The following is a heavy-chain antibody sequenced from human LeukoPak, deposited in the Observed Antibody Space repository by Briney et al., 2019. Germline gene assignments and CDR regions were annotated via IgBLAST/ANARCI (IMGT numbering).Heavy chain of an antibody. CDR3: ARGEGDDYGDIRGFDY. J-gene: IGHJ4*02. V-gene: IGHV3-9*01. CDR2: ISWNSGSI. D-gene: IGHD4-17*01. CDR1: GFTFDDYA. Sequence: GGSLRLSCAASGFTFDDYAMHWVRQAPGKGLEWVSGISWNSGSIGYADSVKGRFTISRDNAKNSLYPQMNSLRAEDTAVYYCARGEGDDYGDIRGFDYWGQGTLVTVSS.